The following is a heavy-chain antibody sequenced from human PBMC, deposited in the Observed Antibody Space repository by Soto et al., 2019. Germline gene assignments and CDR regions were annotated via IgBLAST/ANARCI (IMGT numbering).Heavy chain of an antibody. V-gene: IGHV4-59*01. Sequence: QVQLQESGPGLVKPSETLSLTCTVSGNSIRSYYWSWLRQPPGKGLEWIGDNYYNGSPNYNPSLKSRVTKSVDTSKNQFSLNVNSVTAADTDVYYCARVRRIPIVRGLISLFDYWGQGNLVTVSS. D-gene: IGHD3-10*01. CDR1: GNSIRSYY. CDR3: ARVRRIPIVRGLISLFDY. CDR2: NYYNGSP. J-gene: IGHJ4*02.